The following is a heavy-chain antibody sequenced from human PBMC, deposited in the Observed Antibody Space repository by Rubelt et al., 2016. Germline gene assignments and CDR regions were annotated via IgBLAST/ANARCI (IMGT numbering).Heavy chain of an antibody. D-gene: IGHD6-19*01. CDR1: TSNH. Sequence: QVQLVQSGAEVKKPGASVKLSCKGFTSNHIQWVRQAPGQGLEWMGIINPNNGVTNYAQKFQGRVTMPRDTSISTAYMELSSLRSDDTAVYYCAKAVPGARSLNCFDPWGQGTLVTVSS. V-gene: IGHV1-2*02. CDR2: INPNNGVT. J-gene: IGHJ5*02. CDR3: AKAVPGARSLNCFDP.